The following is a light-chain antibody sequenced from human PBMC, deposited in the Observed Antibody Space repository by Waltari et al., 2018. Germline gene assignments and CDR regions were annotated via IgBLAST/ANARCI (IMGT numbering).Light chain of an antibody. J-gene: IGKJ1*01. CDR1: QSVSRA. Sequence: DIVLTLSPGSLSSSPGERVTLSCRASQSVSRALAWYQQKPGQAPRLLIFCASNRATGIPDRFSGSGYEKEFSLTSSRLETEDFEVYYCQHYVRLPAKFGRGTKVEIK. CDR2: CAS. V-gene: IGKV3-20*01. CDR3: QHYVRLPAK.